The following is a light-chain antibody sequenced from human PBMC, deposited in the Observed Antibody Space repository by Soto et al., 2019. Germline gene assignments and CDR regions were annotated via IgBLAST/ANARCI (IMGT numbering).Light chain of an antibody. Sequence: DIQMTQFPSTLSAFVGDRVTITCRASQSISSWLAWYQQKPGKAPKILIYKASSLDSGVPSRFSGSGSGTEFTLTISSLRPDDFATYYCQQYYTYSGPLFGGGTKVEI. V-gene: IGKV1-5*03. J-gene: IGKJ4*01. CDR3: QQYYTYSGPL. CDR1: QSISSW. CDR2: KAS.